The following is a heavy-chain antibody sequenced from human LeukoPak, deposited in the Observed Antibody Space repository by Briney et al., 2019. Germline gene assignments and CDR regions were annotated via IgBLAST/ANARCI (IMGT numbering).Heavy chain of an antibody. V-gene: IGHV3-21*01. CDR2: ISSSSSYI. J-gene: IGHJ4*02. Sequence: GGSLRLSCAASGLTFSSYSMNWVRQAPGKGLEWVSSISSSSSYIYYADSVKGRFTISRDNAKNSLYLQMNSLRAEDTAVYYCARVLPGYCSGGSCFGVDYWGQGTLVTVSS. CDR3: ARVLPGYCSGGSCFGVDY. CDR1: GLTFSSYS. D-gene: IGHD2-15*01.